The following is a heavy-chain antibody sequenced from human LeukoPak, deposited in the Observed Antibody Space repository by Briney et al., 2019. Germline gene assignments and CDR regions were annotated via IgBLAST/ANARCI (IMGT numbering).Heavy chain of an antibody. J-gene: IGHJ4*02. D-gene: IGHD2-21*02. CDR1: GGSFSSGSYY. CDR2: NYYRGST. Sequence: PSETLSLTCTVSGGSFSSGSYYWSWIRQPPGKGLEWIGWNYYRGSTNYNPSLKSRVTISADTSKNQFSLKLSCVTAADTAVYYCAREVVRRLRFLYFDYWGQGTLVTVSS. V-gene: IGHV4-61*01. CDR3: AREVVRRLRFLYFDY.